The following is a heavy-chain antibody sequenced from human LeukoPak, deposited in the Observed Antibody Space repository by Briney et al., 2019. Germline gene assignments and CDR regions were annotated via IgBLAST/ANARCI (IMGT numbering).Heavy chain of an antibody. CDR1: GYTFSNYY. D-gene: IGHD2-8*02. CDR2: INPTGTGT. Sequence: ASVKVSCRASGYTFSNYYMHWVRHAPGQGLEWMWLINPTGTGTNYTQKFRGRVTLTRDTCTTTVYMELSSLRSEDSDVYSCAREESGGYFDYWGQGTLVTVSS. CDR3: AREESGGYFDY. J-gene: IGHJ4*02. V-gene: IGHV1-46*01.